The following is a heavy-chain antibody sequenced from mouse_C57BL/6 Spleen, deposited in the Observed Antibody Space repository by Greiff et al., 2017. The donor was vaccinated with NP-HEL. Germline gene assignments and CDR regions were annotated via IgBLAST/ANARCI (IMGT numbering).Heavy chain of an antibody. CDR1: GFNIKDDY. Sequence: EVQRVESGAELVRPGASVKLSCTASGFNIKDDYMHWVKQRPEQGLEWIGWIDPENGDTEYASKFQGKATITADTSSNTAYLQLSSLTSEDTAVYYCTTGSPYYYAMDYWGQGTSVTVSS. V-gene: IGHV14-4*01. CDR3: TTGSPYYYAMDY. J-gene: IGHJ4*01. CDR2: IDPENGDT.